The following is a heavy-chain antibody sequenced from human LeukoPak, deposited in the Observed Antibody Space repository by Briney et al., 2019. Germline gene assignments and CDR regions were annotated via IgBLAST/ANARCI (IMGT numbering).Heavy chain of an antibody. D-gene: IGHD3-3*01. Sequence: TGGSLRLSCAASGFTFSSYEMNWVRQAPGKGLEWVSYISSSGSTIYYADSVKGRFTISRDNAKNSLYLQMNSLRAEDTAVYYCARVAVNAGYDFWSGFDYYMDVWGKGTTVTVSS. CDR3: ARVAVNAGYDFWSGFDYYMDV. CDR1: GFTFSSYE. V-gene: IGHV3-48*03. J-gene: IGHJ6*03. CDR2: ISSSGSTI.